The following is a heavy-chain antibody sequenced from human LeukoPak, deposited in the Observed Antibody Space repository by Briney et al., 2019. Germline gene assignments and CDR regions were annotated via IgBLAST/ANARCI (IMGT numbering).Heavy chain of an antibody. CDR3: ARDIEYYYDSSGYHSDAFDI. CDR2: IYYSGST. J-gene: IGHJ3*02. V-gene: IGHV4-39*07. CDR1: GGSISSSSYY. D-gene: IGHD3-22*01. Sequence: PSETLSLTCTVSGGSISSSSYYWGWIRQPPGKGLEWIGSIYYSGSTYYNPSLKSRVTISVDTSKNQFSLKLSSVTAADTAVYYCARDIEYYYDSSGYHSDAFDIWGQGTMVTVSS.